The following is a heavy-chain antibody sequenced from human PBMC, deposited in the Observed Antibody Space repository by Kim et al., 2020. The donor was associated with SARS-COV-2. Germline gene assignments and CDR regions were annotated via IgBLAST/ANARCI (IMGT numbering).Heavy chain of an antibody. Sequence: GGSLRLSCAASGFTFSSYAMSWVRQAPGKGLEWVSAISGSGGSTYYADSVKGRFTISRDNSKNTLYLQMNSLRAEDTAVYYCAKDYCGGDCHTEREGYWGQGTLVTVSS. CDR2: ISGSGGST. V-gene: IGHV3-23*01. D-gene: IGHD2-21*02. CDR1: GFTFSSYA. J-gene: IGHJ4*02. CDR3: AKDYCGGDCHTEREGY.